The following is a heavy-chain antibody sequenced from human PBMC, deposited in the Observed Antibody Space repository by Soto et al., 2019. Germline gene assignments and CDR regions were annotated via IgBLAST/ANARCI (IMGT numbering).Heavy chain of an antibody. D-gene: IGHD3-3*01. V-gene: IGHV1-69*01. Sequence: QVQLVQSGAEVKKPGSSVKVSCKASGGTFSSYAISWVRQAPGQGLEWMGGIIPIFGTANYAQKFQGRVTITADESTSTAYMELSSLRSEDTAVYYYARVGGPYHFWSALRPWWFDPWGQGTLVTVSS. CDR1: GGTFSSYA. CDR3: ARVGGPYHFWSALRPWWFDP. J-gene: IGHJ5*02. CDR2: IIPIFGTA.